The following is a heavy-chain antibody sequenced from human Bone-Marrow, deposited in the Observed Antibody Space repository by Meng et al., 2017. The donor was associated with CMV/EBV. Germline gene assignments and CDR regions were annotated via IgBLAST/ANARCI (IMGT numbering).Heavy chain of an antibody. CDR2: INPNSGGT. D-gene: IGHD3-16*01. J-gene: IGHJ4*02. V-gene: IGHV1-2*02. CDR1: GYTFTGYY. CDR3: ERDSRLGPR. Sequence: ASVKVSCKASGYTFTGYYMHGVRQAPGQGNEWMGGINPNSGGTNYAQKFQGRVTMTRDTSISTAYMELSGLRSDATAVYYCERDSRLGPRWGQGTLVTVSS.